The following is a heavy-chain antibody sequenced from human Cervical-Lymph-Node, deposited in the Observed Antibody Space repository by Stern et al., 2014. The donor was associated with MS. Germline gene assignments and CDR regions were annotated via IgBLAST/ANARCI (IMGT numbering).Heavy chain of an antibody. Sequence: QVQLQESGPGLVKPSQTLSLSCTVSGAPVNSGGYYWTWIRQVPGKGLVWIGYIHHRGATFYNPPLKSRVTISVDTSENQVSLMLSSVTAADTAVYYCAAIGPLMEGAAFDIWGQGTLVTVSS. CDR1: GAPVNSGGYY. CDR3: AAIGPLMEGAAFDI. D-gene: IGHD3-16*01. CDR2: IHHRGAT. V-gene: IGHV4-31*03. J-gene: IGHJ3*02.